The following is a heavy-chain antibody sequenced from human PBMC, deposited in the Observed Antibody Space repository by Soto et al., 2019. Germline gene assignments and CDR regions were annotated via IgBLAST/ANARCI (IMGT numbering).Heavy chain of an antibody. V-gene: IGHV3-23*01. CDR1: GYTFTSYA. CDR2: ISGSGGST. CDR3: AKSEAMIVVVNNDY. D-gene: IGHD3-22*01. J-gene: IGHJ4*02. Sequence: ASVKVSCKASGYTFTSYAMSWVRQAPGKGLEWVSAISGSGGSTYYADSVKGRFTISRDNSKNTLYLQMNSLRAEDTAVYYCAKSEAMIVVVNNDYWGQGTLVTVSS.